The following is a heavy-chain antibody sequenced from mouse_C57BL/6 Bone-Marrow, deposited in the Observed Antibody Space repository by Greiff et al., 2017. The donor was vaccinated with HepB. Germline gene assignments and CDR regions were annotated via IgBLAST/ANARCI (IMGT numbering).Heavy chain of an antibody. D-gene: IGHD1-1*01. CDR1: GYTFTSYW. J-gene: IGHJ4*01. Sequence: QLQQPGAELVKPGASVKLSCKASGYTFTSYWMHWVKQRPGQGLEWIGMIHPNSGSTNYNEKFKSKATLTVDKSSSTAYMLLSSLTSEDSAVYYCAIYGSSCGYAMDYWGQGTSVTVSS. CDR3: AIYGSSCGYAMDY. V-gene: IGHV1-64*01. CDR2: IHPNSGST.